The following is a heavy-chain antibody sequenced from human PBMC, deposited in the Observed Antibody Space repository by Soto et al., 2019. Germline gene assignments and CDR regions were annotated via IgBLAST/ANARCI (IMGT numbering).Heavy chain of an antibody. J-gene: IGHJ4*02. CDR3: TRDYYDSSVYYPKFDY. D-gene: IGHD3-22*01. Sequence: ASAKVSCKASGYTFTYYTVHWVHQAPGQRLEWMGWINAGDGNTKYSPNFQGRVTITKDTSASTVYMELSSLRSEDTAVYFCTRDYYDSSVYYPKFDYWGQGTLVTVSS. CDR1: GYTFTYYT. CDR2: INAGDGNT. V-gene: IGHV1-3*01.